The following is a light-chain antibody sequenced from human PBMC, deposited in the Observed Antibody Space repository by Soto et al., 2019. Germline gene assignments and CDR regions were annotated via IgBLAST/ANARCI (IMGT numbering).Light chain of an antibody. CDR3: SSYTRSSTYV. Sequence: QSVLTQPASVSGSPGQSITISCTGTSSDVCGYNYVSWYQQHPGKAPKLMIYEVSNRPSGVSNRFSGSKSGNTASLTISGLQAEDEDDYYCSSYTRSSTYVFGTGTKVTVL. CDR2: EVS. J-gene: IGLJ1*01. CDR1: SSDVCGYNY. V-gene: IGLV2-14*01.